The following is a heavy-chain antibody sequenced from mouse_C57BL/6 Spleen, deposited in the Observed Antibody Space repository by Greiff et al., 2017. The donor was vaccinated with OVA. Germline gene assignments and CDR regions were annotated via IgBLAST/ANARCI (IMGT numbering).Heavy chain of an antibody. Sequence: EVQRVESGPGLAKPSQTLSLTCSVTGYSITSDYWNWIRKFPGNKLEYMGYISYSGSTYYNPSLKSRISITRDTSKNQYYLQLNSVTTEDTATDYFARYMNGNYLDYWGQGTTLTVSS. D-gene: IGHD2-1*01. CDR3: ARYMNGNYLDY. V-gene: IGHV3-8*01. CDR2: ISYSGST. J-gene: IGHJ2*01. CDR1: GYSITSDY.